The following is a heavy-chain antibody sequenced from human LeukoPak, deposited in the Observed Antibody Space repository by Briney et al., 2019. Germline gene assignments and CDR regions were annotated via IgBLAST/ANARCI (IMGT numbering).Heavy chain of an antibody. CDR1: DASISSFY. D-gene: IGHD1-7*01. CDR3: ARGYPGGITETTGSFDY. CDR2: ISYSGDS. Sequence: SETLSLTCTVSDASISSFYWSWIRQPPGEGLEWIGQISYSGDSIYNPSLKSRVTISIDTSKNQFSLKLTSVTAADTAVYYCARGYPGGITETTGSFDYWGQGTLVTVSS. V-gene: IGHV4-59*08. J-gene: IGHJ4*02.